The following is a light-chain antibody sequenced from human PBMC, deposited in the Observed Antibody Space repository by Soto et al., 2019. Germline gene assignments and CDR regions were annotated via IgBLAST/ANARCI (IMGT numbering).Light chain of an antibody. Sequence: EIVLTQSPGTLSLSPGERATLSCRASQSVSSGFLAWYQQKPGQAPRLLIYGASSRATGIPDRFSGSGSGTDFTLTISRLEPEDLAVYYCQQYGRSVTFGGGTKVEIK. V-gene: IGKV3-20*01. CDR2: GAS. CDR3: QQYGRSVT. CDR1: QSVSSGF. J-gene: IGKJ4*01.